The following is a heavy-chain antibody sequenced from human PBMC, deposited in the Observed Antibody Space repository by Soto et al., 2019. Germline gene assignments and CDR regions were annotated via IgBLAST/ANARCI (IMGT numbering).Heavy chain of an antibody. D-gene: IGHD2-2*02. V-gene: IGHV3-30*18. CDR2: ISYDGSEK. CDR1: GFTFNTYG. Sequence: AGGSLRLSCAASGFTFNTYGMHWVRQAPGKWLEWVAVISYDGSEKYYVDSVKGRFTISKDNSKNTLYLRMNSLRPEDTAVYYCAKSPNFYCSSPNCYKYYFDHWGQGXRVTVYS. J-gene: IGHJ4*02. CDR3: AKSPNFYCSSPNCYKYYFDH.